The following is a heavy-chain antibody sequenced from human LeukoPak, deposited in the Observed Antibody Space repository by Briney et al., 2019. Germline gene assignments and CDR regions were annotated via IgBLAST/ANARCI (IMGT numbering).Heavy chain of an antibody. CDR1: GYTFVTSA. Sequence: GASVKVSCKASGYTFVTSALSWVRQAPGQGPEWMGWLSAYNGDTNYAKKFQGRVTLTTDRSTNTAYMELRSLRSDDTAVYYCARVLAVTSHNFDSWGQGTLVTVSS. J-gene: IGHJ4*02. CDR2: LSAYNGDT. V-gene: IGHV1-18*01. D-gene: IGHD6-19*01. CDR3: ARVLAVTSHNFDS.